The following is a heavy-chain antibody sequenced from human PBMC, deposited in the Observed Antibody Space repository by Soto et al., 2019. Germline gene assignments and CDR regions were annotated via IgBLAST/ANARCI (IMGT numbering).Heavy chain of an antibody. CDR1: GGSISNFY. CDR2: ISYSGHT. D-gene: IGHD2-8*01. Sequence: ASETLSLTCTVSGGSISNFYWSWIRQPPGKGLEWIGYISYSGHTNYNPSLKSRVSISVDTSKNQLSLNLTSVTAADTAVYFCARAPMVLSRSYFDSWGQGTPVTVS. V-gene: IGHV4-59*01. CDR3: ARAPMVLSRSYFDS. J-gene: IGHJ4*02.